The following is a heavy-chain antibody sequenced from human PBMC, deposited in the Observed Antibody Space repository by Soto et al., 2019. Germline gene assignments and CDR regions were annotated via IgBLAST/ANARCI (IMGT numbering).Heavy chain of an antibody. V-gene: IGHV4-4*02. CDR3: ARVSGSYYYGMDV. D-gene: IGHD1-26*01. CDR1: GGSISSSNW. J-gene: IGHJ6*02. CDR2: IYHSGST. Sequence: QVQLQESGPGLVKPSGTLSLTCAVSGGSISSSNWWSWVRQPPGKGLEWIGEIYHSGSTNYNPSLKSRATXSXDXAKNQFSLKLSSVTAADTAVYYCARVSGSYYYGMDVWGQGITVTVSS.